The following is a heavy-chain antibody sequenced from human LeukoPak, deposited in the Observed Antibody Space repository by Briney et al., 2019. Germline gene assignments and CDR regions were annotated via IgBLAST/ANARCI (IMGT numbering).Heavy chain of an antibody. D-gene: IGHD3-3*01. CDR1: GVSISSGGYY. J-gene: IGHJ6*02. V-gene: IGHV4-31*03. Sequence: PSQTLSLTCTVSGVSISSGGYYWSWIRQYPGKGLEWIGYIYYSGSTYYNPSLKSRVAISVDTSKNQFSLKLSSVTAADTAVYYCAGGGLRFLEWSAAYYYYGMDVWGQGTTVTVSS. CDR3: AGGGLRFLEWSAAYYYYGMDV. CDR2: IYYSGST.